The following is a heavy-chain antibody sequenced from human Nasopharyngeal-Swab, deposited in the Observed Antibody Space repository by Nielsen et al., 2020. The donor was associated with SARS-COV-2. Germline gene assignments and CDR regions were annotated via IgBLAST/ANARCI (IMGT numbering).Heavy chain of an antibody. V-gene: IGHV3-30*03. CDR3: ARGSRRSSCSGSECYGVFDY. CDR2: ISYDGRNK. D-gene: IGHD2-15*01. CDR1: GFTFDSYG. J-gene: IGHJ4*02. Sequence: GSLRLSCATSGFTFDSYGMHWARQAPGKGLEWVAIISYDGRNKYYGASVTGRFAISRDKSKTTLFLQMNSLRNEDTAVYYCARGSRRSSCSGSECYGVFDYWGQGTLVAVSS.